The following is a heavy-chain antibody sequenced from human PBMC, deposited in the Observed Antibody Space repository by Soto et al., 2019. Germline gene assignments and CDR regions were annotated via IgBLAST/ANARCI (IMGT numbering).Heavy chain of an antibody. Sequence: PSETLSLTCTVSGDSITSNSYFWAWIRQPPGKGLEWIGSIYYSGSTYYNPSLKSRVTISVDTSKNQFSLKLSSVTAADMAVYYCARHTPAISISDHWGQGTLVTVSS. CDR2: IYYSGST. V-gene: IGHV4-39*01. D-gene: IGHD2-15*01. CDR1: GDSITSNSYF. J-gene: IGHJ4*02. CDR3: ARHTPAISISDH.